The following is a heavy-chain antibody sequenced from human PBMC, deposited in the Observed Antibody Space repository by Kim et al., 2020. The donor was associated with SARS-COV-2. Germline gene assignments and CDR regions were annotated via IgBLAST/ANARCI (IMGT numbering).Heavy chain of an antibody. CDR3: ARIRVSYYYYGMDV. Sequence: NPSFTSRVTISVDTSKNQFSLKLSSVTAADTAVYYCARIRVSYYYYGMDVWGQGTTVTVSS. V-gene: IGHV4-59*01. J-gene: IGHJ6*02.